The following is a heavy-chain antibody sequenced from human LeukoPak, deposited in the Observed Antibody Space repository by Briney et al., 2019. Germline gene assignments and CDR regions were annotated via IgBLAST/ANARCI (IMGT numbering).Heavy chain of an antibody. V-gene: IGHV3-9*01. CDR2: ISWNSGSI. D-gene: IGHD3/OR15-3a*01. CDR3: ASPELDHPAHFDY. Sequence: HTGRSLRLSCAASGFTFDDYAMHWVRQAPGKGLEWVSGISWNSGSIGYADSVKGRFTISRDNAKNSLYLQMNSLRAEDTAVYYCASPELDHPAHFDYWGQGTLVTVSS. CDR1: GFTFDDYA. J-gene: IGHJ4*02.